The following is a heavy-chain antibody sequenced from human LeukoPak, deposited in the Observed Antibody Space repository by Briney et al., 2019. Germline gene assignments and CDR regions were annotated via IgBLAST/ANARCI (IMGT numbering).Heavy chain of an antibody. J-gene: IGHJ6*03. V-gene: IGHV3-23*01. CDR2: ISGSGHNT. D-gene: IGHD1-7*01. CDR3: VKGSTTHYYYHMDV. CDR1: GFTFSNYA. Sequence: GGSLRLSCSASGFTFSNYAMSWVRQAPGKGLEWVSTISGSGHNTYYVDSVKGRFTISRDSSKNTLYLQMNSLRVDDTAVYYCVKGSTTHYYYHMDVWGKGTTVTVSS.